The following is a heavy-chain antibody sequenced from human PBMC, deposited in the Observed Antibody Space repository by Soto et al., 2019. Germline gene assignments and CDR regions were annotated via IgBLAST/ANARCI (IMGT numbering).Heavy chain of an antibody. D-gene: IGHD6-19*01. CDR1: GGPISSSNW. V-gene: IGHV4-4*02. CDR3: ARFVGRGCRGWCFDNYGMDV. Sequence: QVQLQESGPGLVKPSGTLSLTCAVSGGPISSSNWWSWVRQPPGKGLEWIGEIYHSGSTNYNPSLKSRVTISVDKSQNQFSLGLRSVTAAYTAVYYCARFVGRGCRGWCFDNYGMDVWGQGTTVTVSS. CDR2: IYHSGST. J-gene: IGHJ6*02.